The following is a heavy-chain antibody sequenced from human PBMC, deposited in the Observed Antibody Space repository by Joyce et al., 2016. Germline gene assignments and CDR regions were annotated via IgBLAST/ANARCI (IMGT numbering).Heavy chain of an antibody. CDR2: IIPICGTA. J-gene: IGHJ1*01. CDR3: ARAGDIVVMPAAYYMGVCHH. V-gene: IGHV1-69*01. Sequence: QVQLVQSGAEVKKPGSSVEVSCKASGGTFSSYAISWVRQAPGQGLEWMGGIIPICGTANYAQKFQGRVTITADESTSTAYMELSSLRCEDTAVYYCARAGDIVVMPAAYYMGVCHHWGQGTLVTVSS. D-gene: IGHD2-2*01. CDR1: GGTFSSYA.